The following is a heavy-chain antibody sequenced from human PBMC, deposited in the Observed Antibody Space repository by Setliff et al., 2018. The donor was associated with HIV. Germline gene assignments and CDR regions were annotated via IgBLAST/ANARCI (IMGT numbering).Heavy chain of an antibody. J-gene: IGHJ3*02. Sequence: GASVKVSCKASGGTFSSDAFSWVRQAPGQGLEWMGRIIPVFGTPNYAQKFQGRVTITADTSTDTAYMELSSLRSEDTAVYYCATVSHTNVAAHDAFDIWGQGTMVTVSS. CDR1: GGTFSSDA. V-gene: IGHV1-69*06. CDR3: ATVSHTNVAAHDAFDI. D-gene: IGHD6-19*01. CDR2: IIPVFGTP.